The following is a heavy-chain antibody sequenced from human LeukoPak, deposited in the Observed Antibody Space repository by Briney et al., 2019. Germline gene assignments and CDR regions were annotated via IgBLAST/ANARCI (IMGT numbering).Heavy chain of an antibody. CDR2: INWNGGST. J-gene: IGHJ4*02. CDR3: AREGVAAAGCFDY. V-gene: IGHV3-20*04. CDR1: GFTFDDYG. Sequence: GGSLRLSCAASGFTFDDYGMSWVRQAPGEGLEWVSGINWNGGSTGYADSVKGRFTISGDNAKNSLYLQMNSLRAEDTVLYYCAREGVAAAGCFDYWGQGTLVTVSS. D-gene: IGHD6-13*01.